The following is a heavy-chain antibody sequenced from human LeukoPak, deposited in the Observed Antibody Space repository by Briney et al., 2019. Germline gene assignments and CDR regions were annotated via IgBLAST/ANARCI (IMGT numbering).Heavy chain of an antibody. CDR2: ISKSGSS. V-gene: IGHV4-59*01. D-gene: IGHD3-10*01. CDR3: AKEESGSYFNWFDP. Sequence: SETLSLTCTVSGDSISSYFWSWIRQSPGKGLEWIGYISKSGSSNYTPSLRSRVTISVDTSKNQLSLNLSSVTAADTAVYYCAKEESGSYFNWFDPWGQGTLVTVSS. J-gene: IGHJ5*02. CDR1: GDSISSYF.